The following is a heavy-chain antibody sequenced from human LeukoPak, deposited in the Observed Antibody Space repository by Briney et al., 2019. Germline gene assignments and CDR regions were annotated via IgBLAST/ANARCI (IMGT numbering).Heavy chain of an antibody. J-gene: IGHJ4*02. CDR3: ARLVGDRTIYDY. Sequence: GRSLRLSCAASGFTFSTYGMHWVRQAPGKGLEWVAVIWYDGSIKYYADSVKGRFTISRDNSKNTLYLQMNSLRGEDTAVYYCARLVGDRTIYDYWGQGTLVTVSS. D-gene: IGHD1-26*01. CDR2: IWYDGSIK. CDR1: GFTFSTYG. V-gene: IGHV3-33*01.